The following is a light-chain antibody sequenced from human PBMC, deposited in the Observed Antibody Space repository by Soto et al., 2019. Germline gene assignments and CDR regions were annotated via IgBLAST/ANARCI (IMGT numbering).Light chain of an antibody. CDR3: SSYTSSSLYV. CDR2: DVS. CDR1: SSDVGGYNY. Sequence: QSVLTQPASVSGSPGQSITISCTGTSSDVGGYNYVSWYQQHPGKAPKLMIYDVSNRPSGVSNRFSGSKSGNTASLTFSGLQAEDEADYYCSSYTSSSLYVFGKGTKVTVL. V-gene: IGLV2-14*01. J-gene: IGLJ1*01.